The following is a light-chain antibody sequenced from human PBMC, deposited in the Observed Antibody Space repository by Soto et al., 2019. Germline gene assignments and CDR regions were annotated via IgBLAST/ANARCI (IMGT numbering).Light chain of an antibody. J-gene: IGKJ1*01. CDR2: KAS. CDR1: QTISSW. V-gene: IGKV1-5*03. Sequence: DIQMTQSPSTLSGSVGDRVTITCRASQTISSWLAWYQQKPGKAPKLLIYKASTLKSGVPSRFSGSGSGTACTLTISSLQPDDFATYYCQHYNSYSEAFGQGTKMELK. CDR3: QHYNSYSEA.